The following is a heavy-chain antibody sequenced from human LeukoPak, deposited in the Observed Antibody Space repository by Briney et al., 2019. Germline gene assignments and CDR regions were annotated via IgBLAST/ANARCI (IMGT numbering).Heavy chain of an antibody. D-gene: IGHD2-2*02. J-gene: IGHJ5*02. CDR2: INHSGST. V-gene: IGHV4-34*01. CDR1: GGSFSGYY. Sequence: PSETLSLTCAVYGGSFSGYYWSWIRQPPGKGLEWIGEINHSGSTNYNPSLKSRVTISVDTSKNQFSLKLSSVTAADTAVYYCARSQVVPAAINPWGQGTLVTVSS. CDR3: ARSQVVPAAINP.